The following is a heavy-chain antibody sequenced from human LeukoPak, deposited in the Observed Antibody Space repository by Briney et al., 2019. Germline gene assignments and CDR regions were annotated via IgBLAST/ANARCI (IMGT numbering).Heavy chain of an antibody. Sequence: GRSLRLSCAASGFTFSSYAMHWVRQAPGKGLEWVALISYDGSNKYYADSVKGRFTISRDNSKNTLYLQMNSLRAEDTAVYDCARTPGIAVAGPNDYYYYGMDVWGQGTTVTVSS. J-gene: IGHJ6*02. D-gene: IGHD6-19*01. CDR3: ARTPGIAVAGPNDYYYYGMDV. V-gene: IGHV3-30-3*01. CDR2: ISYDGSNK. CDR1: GFTFSSYA.